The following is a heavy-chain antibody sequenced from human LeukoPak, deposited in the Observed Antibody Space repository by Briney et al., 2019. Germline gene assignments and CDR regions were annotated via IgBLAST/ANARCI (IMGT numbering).Heavy chain of an antibody. CDR1: GFTFSSYG. CDR2: IRYDGGNK. V-gene: IGHV3-30*02. J-gene: IGHJ3*02. D-gene: IGHD3-10*01. CDR3: AKDGRQRKTFYYGSGTGTANAFDI. Sequence: GGSLRLSCAASGFTFSSYGMQWVRQAPGKGLEWVAFIRYDGGNKYYADSVKGRFTISRDNSKNTLYLQMNSLRVEDTAVYYCAKDGRQRKTFYYGSGTGTANAFDIWGQGTMVTVSS.